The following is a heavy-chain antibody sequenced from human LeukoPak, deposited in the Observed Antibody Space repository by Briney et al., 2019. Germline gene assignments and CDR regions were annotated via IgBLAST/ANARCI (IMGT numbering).Heavy chain of an antibody. CDR3: AKDHANTPVVTN. J-gene: IGHJ4*02. D-gene: IGHD2-21*02. Sequence: HPGGSLRLSCAASGFTFSDYAMSWVRRAPGKGLEWLSVISGGSSGSTYYADSVTGRFTVSRDNSKNTVDLQMNNLRVDDTAIYYCAKDHANTPVVTNWGQGILVSVSS. V-gene: IGHV3-23*01. CDR1: GFTFSDYA. CDR2: ISGGSSGST.